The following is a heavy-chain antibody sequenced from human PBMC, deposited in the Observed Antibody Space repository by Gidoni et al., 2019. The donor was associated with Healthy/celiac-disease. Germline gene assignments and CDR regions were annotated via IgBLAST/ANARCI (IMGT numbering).Heavy chain of an antibody. J-gene: IGHJ6*02. CDR2: IYHSGST. CDR3: AREYGGLLWFGETNRRGMDV. Sequence: QVQLQESGPGLVKPSGTLSLTCAVSGGSLSSSNCWSWVRHPPGKGLEWIGEIYHSGSTNYNPSLKSRVTIAVDKSKNQFSLKLSSVTAADTAVYYCAREYGGLLWFGETNRRGMDVWGQGTTVTVSS. CDR1: GGSLSSSNC. D-gene: IGHD3-10*01. V-gene: IGHV4-4*02.